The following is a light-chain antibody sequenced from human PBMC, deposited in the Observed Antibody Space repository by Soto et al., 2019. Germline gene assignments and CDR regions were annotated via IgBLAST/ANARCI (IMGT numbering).Light chain of an antibody. CDR2: EVS. Sequence: QSALTQPPSVSGSPGQSVAISCTGTNSDVGGYNRVSWYQQPPGTAPKLIIYEVSDRPSGVTDRFSGSKSGNTASLTISGLQADDEADYYCSSYTSSNSWVFGGGTQLTVL. V-gene: IGLV2-18*02. J-gene: IGLJ3*02. CDR3: SSYTSSNSWV. CDR1: NSDVGGYNR.